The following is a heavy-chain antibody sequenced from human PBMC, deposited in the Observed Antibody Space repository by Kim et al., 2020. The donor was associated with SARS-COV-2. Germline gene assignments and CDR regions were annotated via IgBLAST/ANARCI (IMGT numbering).Heavy chain of an antibody. Sequence: GGSLRLSCAASGFTFSDHYMDWVRQAPGKGLEWVGRTRNKANSYTKEYAASVKGRFTISRDDSKNSLYLQMNSLKTEDTAVYYCATYSSSWPDYGMDVWGQGTTVTVSS. CDR2: TRNKANSYTK. J-gene: IGHJ6*02. D-gene: IGHD6-13*01. CDR1: GFTFSDHY. CDR3: ATYSSSWPDYGMDV. V-gene: IGHV3-72*01.